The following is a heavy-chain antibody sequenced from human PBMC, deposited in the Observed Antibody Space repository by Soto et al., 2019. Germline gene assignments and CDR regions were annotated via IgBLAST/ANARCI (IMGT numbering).Heavy chain of an antibody. CDR1: GFTFSNYW. Sequence: EVQLVESGGGLVQPGGSLRLSCAASGFTFSNYWMYWVRQAPGKGLVWVSRVNNDGTDTTHADSVKGRFTLSRDNAENTLYLQINSLRAEDTAVYYCARGGLQHALDVWGQGSTVTVSS. CDR2: VNNDGTDT. D-gene: IGHD6-13*01. V-gene: IGHV3-74*03. J-gene: IGHJ6*02. CDR3: ARGGLQHALDV.